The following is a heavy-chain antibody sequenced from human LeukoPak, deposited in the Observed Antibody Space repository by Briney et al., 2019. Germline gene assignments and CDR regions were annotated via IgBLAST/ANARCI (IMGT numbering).Heavy chain of an antibody. CDR2: IHYSGAT. CDR3: ARHRSPLESFHH. J-gene: IGHJ1*01. V-gene: IGHV4-59*08. CDR1: GDSLSGYF. D-gene: IGHD3-3*01. Sequence: PSETLSLTCTVSGDSLSGYFWSWIRQTPGKGLEWIGYIHYSGATNYNPSLKSRVTMSVDTSKDQFSLKLSSVNAADTAMYYCARHRSPLESFHHWGQGTLVTVSS.